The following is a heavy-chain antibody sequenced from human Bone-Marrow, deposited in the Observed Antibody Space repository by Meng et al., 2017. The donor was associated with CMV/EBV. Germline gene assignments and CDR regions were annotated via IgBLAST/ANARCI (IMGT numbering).Heavy chain of an antibody. CDR2: IKQDGSEK. V-gene: IGHV3-7*01. D-gene: IGHD3-22*01. CDR3: ARDLNYYDSSGSPLGY. Sequence: GESLKISCAASGFTFSSYAMSWVRQAPGKGLEWVANIKQDGSEKYYVDSVKGRFTISRDNAKNSLYLQMNSLRAEDTAVYYCARDLNYYDSSGSPLGYWGQGTLVTVSS. CDR1: GFTFSSYA. J-gene: IGHJ4*02.